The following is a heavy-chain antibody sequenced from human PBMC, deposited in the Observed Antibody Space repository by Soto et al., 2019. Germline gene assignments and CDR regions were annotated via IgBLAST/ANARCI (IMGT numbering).Heavy chain of an antibody. Sequence: DSVKGRFTISTDDSKNTLYLQMNSLRPEDTAVYYCARDKIQGAPDYLDSWGQGTLVTVSS. V-gene: IGHV3-30*01. J-gene: IGHJ4*02. CDR3: ARDKIQGAPDYLDS.